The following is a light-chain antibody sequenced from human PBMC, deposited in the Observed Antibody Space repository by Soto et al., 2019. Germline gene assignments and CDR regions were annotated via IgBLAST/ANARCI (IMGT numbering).Light chain of an antibody. V-gene: IGKV1-5*03. CDR2: QAS. J-gene: IGKJ1*01. Sequence: DIQMTPSPSTLSASVGDRVSITCRASQSISRQLAWYQQKPGKAPNLRIYQASNLETGVPSRLTGSGSGTEFTLTISSLQPDALATYYCLQYQSYWTFGQGTKVEVK. CDR3: LQYQSYWT. CDR1: QSISRQ.